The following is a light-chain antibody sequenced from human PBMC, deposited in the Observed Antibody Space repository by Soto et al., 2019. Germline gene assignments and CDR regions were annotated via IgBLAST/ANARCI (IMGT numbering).Light chain of an antibody. Sequence: VLTQSPGSLSLSPGDSATLSCGASQSFSLNYLAWYQQKPGQAPRLLIYGASNRATGIPDRFSGSGSGTDSSLTVSRLEPEDFATYYCQQSYKTLTFGQGTRLEIK. V-gene: IGKV3-20*01. J-gene: IGKJ5*01. CDR3: QQSYKTLT. CDR2: GAS. CDR1: QSFSLNY.